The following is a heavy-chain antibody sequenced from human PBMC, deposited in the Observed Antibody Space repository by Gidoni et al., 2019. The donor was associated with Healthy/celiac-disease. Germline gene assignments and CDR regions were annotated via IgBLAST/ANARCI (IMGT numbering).Heavy chain of an antibody. J-gene: IGHJ4*02. CDR3: ARLKVANDY. V-gene: IGHV1-18*01. Sequence: QVQLVQSGAEVKKPGASVTVSCNASGYTFTSYGISWVRQAPGQGLEWMEWFSAYNRNTNDAQKLQGRVTITTDTSTSTAYMELRSLRSDDTAVYYCARLKVANDYWGQGTLVTVSS. CDR2: FSAYNRNT. CDR1: GYTFTSYG. D-gene: IGHD2-15*01.